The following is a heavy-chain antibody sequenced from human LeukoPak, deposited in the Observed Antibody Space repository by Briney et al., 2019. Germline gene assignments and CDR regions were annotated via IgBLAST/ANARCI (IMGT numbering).Heavy chain of an antibody. CDR1: GFTFDDYA. D-gene: IGHD3-3*01. CDR2: ISWNSGSI. CDR3: AKDSSIRYYDFWSGYYGHYYYGMDV. J-gene: IGHJ6*02. V-gene: IGHV3-9*01. Sequence: PGGSLRLSCAASGFTFDDYAMHWVRQAPGKGLEWVSGISWNSGSIGYADSVKGRFTISRGNAKNSLYLQMNSLRAEDTALYYCAKDSSIRYYDFWSGYYGHYYYGMDVWGQGTTVTVSS.